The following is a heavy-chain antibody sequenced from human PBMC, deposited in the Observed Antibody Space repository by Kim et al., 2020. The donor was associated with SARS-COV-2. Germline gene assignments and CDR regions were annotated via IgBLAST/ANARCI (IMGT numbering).Heavy chain of an antibody. CDR1: GYTFTGYY. CDR3: ARVGSGSSPFDS. J-gene: IGHJ4*02. CDR2: INPNTGGT. D-gene: IGHD1-26*01. Sequence: ASVKVSCKASGYTFTGYYMHWVRQAPGQGLEWMGWINPNTGGTNYAQKFQGRVSMTRDTSIRTAYMDLSSLRSDDTAVYFCARVGSGSSPFDSWGQGTLVTVSS. V-gene: IGHV1-2*02.